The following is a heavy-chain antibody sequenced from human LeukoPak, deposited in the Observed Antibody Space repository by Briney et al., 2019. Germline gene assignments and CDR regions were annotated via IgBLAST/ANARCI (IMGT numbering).Heavy chain of an antibody. D-gene: IGHD3-10*01. Sequence: PGGSLRLSCAASGFTFSSYSMNWVRQAPGKGLEWVSSISSSSYIYYADSVKGRFTISRDNAKNSLYLQMNSLRAEDTAVYYCARDRTMVRGRDYWGQGTLVTVSS. CDR2: ISSSSYI. CDR3: ARDRTMVRGRDY. CDR1: GFTFSSYS. V-gene: IGHV3-21*01. J-gene: IGHJ4*02.